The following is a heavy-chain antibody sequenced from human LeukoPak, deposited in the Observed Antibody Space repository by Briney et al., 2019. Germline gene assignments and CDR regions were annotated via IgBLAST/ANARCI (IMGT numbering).Heavy chain of an antibody. J-gene: IGHJ4*02. CDR3: ARAQMPMIVVVITDLSFDY. CDR1: GYTFTGYY. V-gene: IGHV1-2*02. Sequence: ASVKVSCKASGYTFTGYYMHWVRQAPGQGLEWMGWINPNSGDTNYAQKFQGRVTMTRDTSISTAYMELSRLRSDDTAVYYCARAQMPMIVVVITDLSFDYWGQGTLVTVSS. CDR2: INPNSGDT. D-gene: IGHD3-22*01.